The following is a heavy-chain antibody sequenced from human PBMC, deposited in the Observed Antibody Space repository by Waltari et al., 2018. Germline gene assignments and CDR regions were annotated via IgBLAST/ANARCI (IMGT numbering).Heavy chain of an antibody. J-gene: IGHJ3*02. Sequence: QVQLQESGPGLVKPSGTLSLTCAVSGGSISSSNWWSWVRQPPGKGLEWIGSIYYSGSTYYNPSLKSRVTISVDTSKNQFSLKLSSVTAADTAVYYCARHYYGSPFDIWGQGTMVTVSS. CDR2: IYYSGST. V-gene: IGHV4-4*02. D-gene: IGHD3-10*01. CDR3: ARHYYGSPFDI. CDR1: GGSISSSNW.